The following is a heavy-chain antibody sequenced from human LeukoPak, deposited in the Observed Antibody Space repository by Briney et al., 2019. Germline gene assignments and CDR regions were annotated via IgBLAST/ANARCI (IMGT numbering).Heavy chain of an antibody. J-gene: IGHJ3*02. CDR1: GFTFSDYG. D-gene: IGHD6-19*01. CDR2: ISYDGSNK. Sequence: PGGSLRLSCAASGFTFSDYGLHWVRQAPGKGLEWVALISYDGSNKNYADSVKGRFAISRDNSKKMMYLQMNSLRIEDTAIYYCARPRTSGRYDAFDIWGQGTMVTVSS. CDR3: ARPRTSGRYDAFDI. V-gene: IGHV3-30*03.